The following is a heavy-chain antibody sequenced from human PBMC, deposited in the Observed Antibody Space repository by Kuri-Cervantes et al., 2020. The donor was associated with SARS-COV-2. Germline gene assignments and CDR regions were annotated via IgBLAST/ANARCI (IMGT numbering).Heavy chain of an antibody. CDR2: FSAYNGNT. CDR3: AREVVDPYNWFDP. V-gene: IGHV1-18*01. D-gene: IGHD2-2*01. J-gene: IGHJ5*02. CDR1: GYTFTSYG. Sequence: ASVKVSCKASGYTFTSYGISRVRQAPGQGLEWMGWFSAYNGNTNYAQKLQGRVTMTTDTSTSTAYMELRSLRSDDTAVYYCAREVVDPYNWFDPWGQGTLVTVSS.